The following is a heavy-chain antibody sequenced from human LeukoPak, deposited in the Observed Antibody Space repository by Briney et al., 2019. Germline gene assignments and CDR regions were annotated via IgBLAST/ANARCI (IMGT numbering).Heavy chain of an antibody. CDR3: ARVPNQYCTSRCYYTAFDI. Sequence: ASVKVSCKASGYTFASYVISWVRQAPGQGLEWMGWISGFNGNTNHAQNLQDRVTMPTDRSTSPDYMDLRSLRSDDPAVYFCARVPNQYCTSRCYYTAFDIWGQGTMVTVS. D-gene: IGHD2/OR15-2a*01. V-gene: IGHV1-18*01. J-gene: IGHJ3*02. CDR2: ISGFNGNT. CDR1: GYTFASYV.